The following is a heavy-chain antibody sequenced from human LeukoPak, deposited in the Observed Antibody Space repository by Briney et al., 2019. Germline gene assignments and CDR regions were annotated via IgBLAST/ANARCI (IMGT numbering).Heavy chain of an antibody. D-gene: IGHD3-10*01. V-gene: IGHV4-4*07. CDR2: IYTSGSS. Sequence: SETLSLTCTVSGGSISSYYWSWIRQPAGKGLEWIGRIYTSGSSNYNPSLKSRVTMSVDTSKNHFSLKLSSVTAADTAVYYCAREYSAYYGSGYYFYYMDVWGKGTTVTISS. CDR3: AREYSAYYGSGYYFYYMDV. J-gene: IGHJ6*03. CDR1: GGSISSYY.